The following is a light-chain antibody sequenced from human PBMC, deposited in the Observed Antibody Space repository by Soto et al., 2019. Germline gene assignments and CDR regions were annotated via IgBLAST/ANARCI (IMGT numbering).Light chain of an antibody. CDR1: NIGSKS. Sequence: SYELTQPPSVSVAPGKTARITCVGDNIGSKSVHWYQQKPGQAPVVVIYYEMDRTAGIPERFPGSNFGDTATLTISRVDAGDEADYYCHVWDSDSDHPLFGGGTKVTVL. CDR2: YEM. J-gene: IGLJ3*02. V-gene: IGLV3-21*04. CDR3: HVWDSDSDHPL.